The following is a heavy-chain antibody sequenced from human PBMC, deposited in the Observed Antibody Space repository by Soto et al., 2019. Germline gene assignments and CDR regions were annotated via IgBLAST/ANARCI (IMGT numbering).Heavy chain of an antibody. CDR1: GGSISRYY. Sequence: QVQLQESGPGLVKPSETLSLTCTVSGGSISRYYWNWIRQPPGKGLEWIGYIYYSGSTNYNPSLKSRVTTSVDTSKNPFSLKLSSVTAADTAVYYCARDPGSGSYYGWFDPWGQGTLVTVSS. CDR2: IYYSGST. D-gene: IGHD3-10*01. CDR3: ARDPGSGSYYGWFDP. J-gene: IGHJ5*02. V-gene: IGHV4-59*01.